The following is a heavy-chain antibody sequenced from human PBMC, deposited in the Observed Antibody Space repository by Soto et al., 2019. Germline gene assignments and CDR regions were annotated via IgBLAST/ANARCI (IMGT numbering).Heavy chain of an antibody. J-gene: IGHJ3*02. CDR2: ISWNSGSI. CDR1: GFTFDDYA. CDR3: AREQGGLRFLEWLDKSDAFDI. D-gene: IGHD3-3*01. Sequence: GGSVRLSGAASGFTFDDYAMHWVRQAPGKGLEWVSGISWNSGSIGYADSVKGRFTISRDNAKNSLYLQMNSLRAEDTAVYYCAREQGGLRFLEWLDKSDAFDIWGQGTMVTVSS. V-gene: IGHV3-9*01.